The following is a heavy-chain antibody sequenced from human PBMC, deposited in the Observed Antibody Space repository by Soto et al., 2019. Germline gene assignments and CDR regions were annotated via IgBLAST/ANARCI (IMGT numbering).Heavy chain of an antibody. J-gene: IGHJ4*02. V-gene: IGHV3-23*01. CDR1: GFNFSIYA. Sequence: EVQLLESGGGLVQPGGSLRLSCAASGFNFSIYAMSWVRQAPGKGLEWVSGISGGGDSTDYADSVKGRFTISRDNSKSTLHLQMNSLRAEDTALYYCAKDRSGGAAALNYWGQGTLVTVSS. CDR3: AKDRSGGAAALNY. D-gene: IGHD3-16*01. CDR2: ISGGGDST.